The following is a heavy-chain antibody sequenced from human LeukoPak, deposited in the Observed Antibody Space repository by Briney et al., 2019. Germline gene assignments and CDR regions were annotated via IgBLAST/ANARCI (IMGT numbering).Heavy chain of an antibody. V-gene: IGHV4-34*01. CDR1: GGSFSGYY. J-gene: IGHJ4*02. CDR3: ARRIAAAGHLPDY. Sequence: SETLSLTCAVYGGSFSGYYWSWIRQPPGKGLEWIGEINHSGSTNYNPSLKSRVTISVDTSKNQFSLKLSSVTAADTAVYYCARRIAAAGHLPDYWGQGTLVTVSS. D-gene: IGHD6-13*01. CDR2: INHSGST.